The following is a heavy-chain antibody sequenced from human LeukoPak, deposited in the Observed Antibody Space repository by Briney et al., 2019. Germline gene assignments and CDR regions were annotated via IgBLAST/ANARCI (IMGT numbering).Heavy chain of an antibody. J-gene: IGHJ4*02. CDR3: ARGRARAAAAGTVDY. V-gene: IGHV4-34*01. CDR1: GGSFSGYY. Sequence: PSEPLSLPCAVYGGSFSGYYWSWLRQPPGKGLEWLGEINHSGSTNYNPSLKSRVTISVDTSKNQFSLKLSSVTAADTAVYYCARGRARAAAAGTVDYWGQGTLVTVSS. D-gene: IGHD6-13*01. CDR2: INHSGST.